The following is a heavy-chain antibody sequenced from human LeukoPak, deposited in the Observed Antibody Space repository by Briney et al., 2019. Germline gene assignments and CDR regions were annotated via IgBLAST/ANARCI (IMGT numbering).Heavy chain of an antibody. CDR1: GFTFSSYG. V-gene: IGHV3-30*02. CDR2: IRFDGSNK. CDR3: AKAPSADHYYDSSGFGNYMDV. Sequence: GGSLRLSCAASGFTFSSYGMHWVRKAPGKGLEWVAFIRFDGSNKYYADSVKGRFTISRDNSKNTLYLQMNSLRAEDTAVYYCAKAPSADHYYDSSGFGNYMDVWGKGTTVTVSS. J-gene: IGHJ6*03. D-gene: IGHD3-22*01.